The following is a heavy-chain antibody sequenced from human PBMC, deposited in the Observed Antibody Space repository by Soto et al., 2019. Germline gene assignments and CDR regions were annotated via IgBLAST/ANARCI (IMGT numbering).Heavy chain of an antibody. J-gene: IGHJ3*02. CDR2: IVVGSGNT. V-gene: IGHV1-58*01. CDR1: VFTFTSSA. CDR3: AVDPNYYDSSGYYYVAPGAFDI. D-gene: IGHD3-22*01. Sequence: ASGKVSCKASVFTFTSSAVQWGRQARGQRLEWIGWIVVGSGNTNYAQKFQERVTITRDMSTSTAYMELSSLRSEDTAVYYCAVDPNYYDSSGYYYVAPGAFDIWGQGTMVTVS.